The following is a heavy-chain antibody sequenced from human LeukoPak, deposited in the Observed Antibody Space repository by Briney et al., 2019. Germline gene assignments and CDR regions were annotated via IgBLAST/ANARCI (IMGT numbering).Heavy chain of an antibody. CDR3: ARAGDYYDSSGYYYLGEDY. D-gene: IGHD3-22*01. Sequence: ASVKVSCKASGYTFTSYGISWVRQPPGQGLEGMGLISAYNGNTNYAQKRQGRVTMTTDTSTSTAYMGLRSLRSDDTAVYYCARAGDYYDSSGYYYLGEDYWGQGTLVTVSS. CDR2: ISAYNGNT. J-gene: IGHJ4*02. V-gene: IGHV1-18*01. CDR1: GYTFTSYG.